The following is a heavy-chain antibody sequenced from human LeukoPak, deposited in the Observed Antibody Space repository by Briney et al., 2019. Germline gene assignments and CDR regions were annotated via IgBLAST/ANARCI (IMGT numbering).Heavy chain of an antibody. CDR3: ARDGNFIYGSAYYYYYGMDV. D-gene: IGHD3-10*01. J-gene: IGHJ6*02. CDR2: ISYDGSNK. Sequence: GGSLRLSCAASGFTFSSYAMHWVRQAPGKGLEWVAVISYDGSNKYYADSVKGRFTISRDNSKNTLYLQMYSLRAEDTAVYYCARDGNFIYGSAYYYYYGMDVWGQGTTVTVSS. CDR1: GFTFSSYA. V-gene: IGHV3-30*04.